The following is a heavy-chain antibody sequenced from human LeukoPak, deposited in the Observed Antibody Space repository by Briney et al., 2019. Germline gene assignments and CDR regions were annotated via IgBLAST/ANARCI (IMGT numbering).Heavy chain of an antibody. V-gene: IGHV3-11*04. Sequence: NPGGSLRLSCAASGFTFSSYDMSWVRQAPGKGLEWISYITNSGSTTFYADSVKGRFSISRDNANNSLFLQMNSLRAEDTAVYYCTRDVRLRHKYYYMDVWGKGTTVTVSS. CDR1: GFTFSSYD. J-gene: IGHJ6*03. CDR3: TRDVRLRHKYYYMDV. D-gene: IGHD4-17*01. CDR2: ITNSGSTT.